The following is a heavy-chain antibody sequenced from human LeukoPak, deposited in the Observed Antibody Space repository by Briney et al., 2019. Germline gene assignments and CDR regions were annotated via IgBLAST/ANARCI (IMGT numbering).Heavy chain of an antibody. CDR2: ISYDGSNK. CDR1: GFTFSSYA. CDR3: ARDHIGGVSSMAAPTFDY. D-gene: IGHD6-6*01. V-gene: IGHV3-30*01. J-gene: IGHJ4*02. Sequence: GRSLRLSCAASGFTFSSYAMHWVRQAPGKGLEWVAVISYDGSNKYYADSVKGRFTISRDNSKNTLYLQMNSLRAEDTAVYYCARDHIGGVSSMAAPTFDYWGQGTLVTVSS.